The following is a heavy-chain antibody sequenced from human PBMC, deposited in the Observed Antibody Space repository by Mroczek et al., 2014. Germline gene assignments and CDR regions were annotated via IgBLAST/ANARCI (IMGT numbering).Heavy chain of an antibody. CDR1: GGSVQWLL. CDR3: ARGGGYSYGYEFHYYFDY. J-gene: IGHJ4*02. CDR2: QSYGST. D-gene: IGHD5-18*01. Sequence: VQLQHGAAGLLKPSETLSLTCAVYGGSVQWLLLELDPPAPTEGAGVDWESQSYGSTNYNRPSKSRVTISVDTSKNQFSLKLSSVTAADTAVYYCARGGGYSYGYEFHYYFDYWGQGTLVTVSS. V-gene: IGHV4-34*01.